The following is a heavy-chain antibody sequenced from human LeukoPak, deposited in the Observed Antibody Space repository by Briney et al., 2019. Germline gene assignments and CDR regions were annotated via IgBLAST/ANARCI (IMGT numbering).Heavy chain of an antibody. CDR1: GGSISSYY. CDR3: ARAGDYYVSGSYLGY. J-gene: IGHJ4*02. Sequence: PSETLSLTCTVSGGSISSYYWTWIRQPPGKGLEWIGYIYHRRSANYNPSLKSRVTISLDTSKNQFSLTLSSVTAADAAVYYCARAGDYYVSGSYLGYWGQGTLVTVSS. V-gene: IGHV4-59*01. CDR2: IYHRRSA. D-gene: IGHD3-10*01.